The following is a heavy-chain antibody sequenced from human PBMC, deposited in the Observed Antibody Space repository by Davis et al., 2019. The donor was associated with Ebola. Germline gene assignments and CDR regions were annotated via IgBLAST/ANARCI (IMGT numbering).Heavy chain of an antibody. V-gene: IGHV1-3*01. D-gene: IGHD6-6*01. CDR3: ARGSSKAYYYYGMDV. CDR1: GYTFTSYA. Sequence: AASVKVSCKASGYTFTSYAMHWVRQAPGQRLEWMGWINAGDCNTKYSQKFQGRVTITRDTSASTAYMELSSLRSEDTAVYYCARGSSKAYYYYGMDVWGQGTTVTVSS. J-gene: IGHJ6*02. CDR2: INAGDCNT.